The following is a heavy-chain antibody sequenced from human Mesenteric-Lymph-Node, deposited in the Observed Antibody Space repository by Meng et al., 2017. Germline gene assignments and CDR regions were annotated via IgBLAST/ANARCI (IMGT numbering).Heavy chain of an antibody. Sequence: SETLSLTCTVSGGSISSSSYYWGWIRQPPGKGLEWIGSIYYSGSTYYNPSLKSRVTISVDTSKNQFSLKLSSVTAADTAVYYCARDPRLPITMIVVALDAYDAFDIWGQGTMVTVSS. D-gene: IGHD3-22*01. CDR2: IYYSGST. V-gene: IGHV4-39*07. CDR1: GGSISSSSYY. CDR3: ARDPRLPITMIVVALDAYDAFDI. J-gene: IGHJ3*02.